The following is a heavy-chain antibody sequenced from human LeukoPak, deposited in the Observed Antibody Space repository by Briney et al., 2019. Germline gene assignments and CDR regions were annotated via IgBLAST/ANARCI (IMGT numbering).Heavy chain of an antibody. D-gene: IGHD6-19*01. Sequence: GGSLSLSCAAAGFTFSSYGMHWVRQAPGKGLEWVAVISYDGSNKCYAGSVKGRLPISRDNSTNTLYLQMNSLRAEDPAVYYCAIVLGAVAGTGEIDYWGPGTLVTVSS. V-gene: IGHV3-30*03. CDR2: ISYDGSNK. CDR1: GFTFSSYG. CDR3: AIVLGAVAGTGEIDY. J-gene: IGHJ4*02.